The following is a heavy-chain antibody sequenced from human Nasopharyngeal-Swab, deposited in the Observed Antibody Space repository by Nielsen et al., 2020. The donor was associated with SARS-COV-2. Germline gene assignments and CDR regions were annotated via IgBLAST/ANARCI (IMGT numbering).Heavy chain of an antibody. Sequence: WIRQPPGKGLEWVSSTSSRSGDISYTDSVKGRFSISRDNAKNSLYLQMNSLRVEDTAVYYCARDLEVIFDHWGQGALVTVSS. CDR2: TSSRSGDI. D-gene: IGHD3-22*01. V-gene: IGHV3-21*01. J-gene: IGHJ4*02. CDR3: ARDLEVIFDH.